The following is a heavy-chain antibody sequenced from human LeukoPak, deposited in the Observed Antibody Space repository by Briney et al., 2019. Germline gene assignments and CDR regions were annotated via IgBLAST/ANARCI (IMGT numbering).Heavy chain of an antibody. CDR2: IYYSGST. J-gene: IGHJ3*02. D-gene: IGHD4-11*01. CDR3: ARDMTTVTYAFDI. V-gene: IGHV4-31*02. Sequence: GKGRXXFGYIYYSGSTYYNPSLKSRITISVETTKNQFSLKLSSVTAADTAVYYCARDMTTVTYAFDIWGQGTMVTVSS.